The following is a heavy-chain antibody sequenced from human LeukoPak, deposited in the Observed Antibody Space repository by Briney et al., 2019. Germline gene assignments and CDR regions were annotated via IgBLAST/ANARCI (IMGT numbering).Heavy chain of an antibody. Sequence: SETLSLTCAVYGGSFSGYYWSWIRQPPGKGLEWIGEINHSGSTNYNPSLKSRVTISVDTSKNQFSLKLSSVTAADTAVYYCAIVEATKWDYWGQGTLVTVSS. CDR3: AIVEATKWDY. J-gene: IGHJ4*02. CDR2: INHSGST. V-gene: IGHV4-34*01. CDR1: GGSFSGYY. D-gene: IGHD1-26*01.